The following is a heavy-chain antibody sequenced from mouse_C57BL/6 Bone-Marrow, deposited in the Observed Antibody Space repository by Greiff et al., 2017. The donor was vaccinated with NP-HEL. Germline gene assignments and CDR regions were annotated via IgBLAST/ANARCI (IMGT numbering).Heavy chain of an antibody. CDR2: FHPYNDDT. D-gene: IGHD2-3*01. CDR3: ARGLLPYYYAMDY. Sequence: VQLQQSGAELVKPGASVKMSCKASGYTFTTYPIEWMKQNHGKSLEWIGNFHPYNDDTKYNEKFMGNATLTVEKSSSTVYLELSRLTSDDSAVYYCARGLLPYYYAMDYWGQGTSVTVSS. J-gene: IGHJ4*01. CDR1: GYTFTTYP. V-gene: IGHV1-47*01.